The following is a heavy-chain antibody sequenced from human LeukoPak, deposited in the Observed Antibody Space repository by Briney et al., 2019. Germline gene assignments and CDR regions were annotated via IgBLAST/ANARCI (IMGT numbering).Heavy chain of an antibody. CDR3: AKLSTSPYYFDY. D-gene: IGHD2-2*01. V-gene: IGHV3-15*01. J-gene: IGHJ4*02. CDR1: GFTFSNAW. Sequence: GGSLRLSCAASGFTFSNAWMSWVRQAPGKGLEWVGRIKSKTGGGTTDYAAPVKGRFTISRDDSKNTLYLQMNSLRAEDTAVYYCAKLSTSPYYFDYWGQGTLVTVSS. CDR2: IKSKTGGGTT.